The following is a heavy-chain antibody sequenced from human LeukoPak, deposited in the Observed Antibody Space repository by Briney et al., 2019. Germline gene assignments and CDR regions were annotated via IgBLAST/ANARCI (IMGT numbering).Heavy chain of an antibody. CDR2: IYTSGST. V-gene: IGHV4-61*02. D-gene: IGHD1-26*01. Sequence: SQTLSLTCTVSGGSISSGSYYWSWIRQPAGKGLEWIGRIYTSGSTNYNPSLKSRVTISVDTSKNQFSLKLSSVTAADTAVYYCARDGWDRPFDYWGQGTLVTVSS. CDR1: GGSISSGSYY. J-gene: IGHJ4*02. CDR3: ARDGWDRPFDY.